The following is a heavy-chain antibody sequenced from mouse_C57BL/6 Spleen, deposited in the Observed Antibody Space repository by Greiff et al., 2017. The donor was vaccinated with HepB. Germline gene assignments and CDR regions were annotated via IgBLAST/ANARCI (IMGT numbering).Heavy chain of an antibody. CDR2: INYDGSST. CDR3: ARARGDY. V-gene: IGHV5-16*01. J-gene: IGHJ2*01. CDR1: GFTFSDYY. Sequence: EVQVVESEGGLVQPGSSMKLSCTASGFTFSDYYMAWVRQVPEKGLEWVANINYDGSSTYYLDSLNSRFIISRDNAKNILYLQMSSLKSEDTATYYCARARGDYWGQGTTLTVSS.